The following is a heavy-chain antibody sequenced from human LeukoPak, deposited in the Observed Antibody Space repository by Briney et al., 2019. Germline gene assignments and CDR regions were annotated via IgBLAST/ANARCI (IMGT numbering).Heavy chain of an antibody. Sequence: RRSLRLSCAASGFTFSTYGMHWVRQAPGKGLEWVAIIWYDGSNKYYADSVQGRFTISRDNSRDTLFLQMNSLRPDDTAVYYCASLPVAGSDDAFDIWGQGTMVTVSS. J-gene: IGHJ3*02. D-gene: IGHD6-19*01. CDR2: IWYDGSNK. CDR3: ASLPVAGSDDAFDI. CDR1: GFTFSTYG. V-gene: IGHV3-33*01.